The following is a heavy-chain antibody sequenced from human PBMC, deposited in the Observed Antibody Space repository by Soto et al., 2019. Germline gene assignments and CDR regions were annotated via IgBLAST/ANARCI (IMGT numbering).Heavy chain of an antibody. J-gene: IGHJ6*02. CDR2: INPNSGGT. CDR3: ARSTDCSSTSCYANYYYGMDV. Sequence: ASVKVSCKASGYTFTGYYMHWVRQAPGQGLEWMGWINPNSGGTNYAQKFQGWVTMTRDTSISTAYMELSGLRSDDTAVYYCARSTDCSSTSCYANYYYGMDVWGQGTTVTVS. CDR1: GYTFTGYY. V-gene: IGHV1-2*04. D-gene: IGHD2-2*01.